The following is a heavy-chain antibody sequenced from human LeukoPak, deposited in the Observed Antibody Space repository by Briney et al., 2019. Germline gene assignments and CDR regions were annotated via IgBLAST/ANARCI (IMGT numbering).Heavy chain of an antibody. CDR3: AKGRGYSSSSLDY. J-gene: IGHJ4*02. CDR1: GFTFSSYA. V-gene: IGHV3-23*01. CDR2: ISGSGGST. D-gene: IGHD6-6*01. Sequence: GGSLRVSCAASGFTFSSYAMSWVRQAPGKGLEWVSAISGSGGSTYYADSVKGRFTISRDNSKNTLYLQMNSLRAEDTAVYYCAKGRGYSSSSLDYWGQGTLVTVSS.